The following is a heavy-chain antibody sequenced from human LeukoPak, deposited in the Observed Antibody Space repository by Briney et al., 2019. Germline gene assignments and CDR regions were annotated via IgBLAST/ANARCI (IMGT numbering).Heavy chain of an antibody. D-gene: IGHD1-26*01. CDR2: LYYSGRT. Sequence: PSETLSLTCTVSGGSISSSSYYWGWIRQPPGKGLGWIGSLYYSGRTYYNPSLKSRVTISVDTSKNQFSLKLSSVTAADTAVYYCAKGGSYWYFDLWGRGTLVTVSS. V-gene: IGHV4-39*07. J-gene: IGHJ2*01. CDR1: GGSISSSSYY. CDR3: AKGGSYWYFDL.